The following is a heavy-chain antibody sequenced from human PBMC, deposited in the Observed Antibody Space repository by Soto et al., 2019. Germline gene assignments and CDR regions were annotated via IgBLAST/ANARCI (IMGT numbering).Heavy chain of an antibody. D-gene: IGHD3-10*01. CDR1: GFTFSSYA. J-gene: IGHJ6*02. V-gene: IGHV3-30-3*01. CDR2: ISYDGSNK. Sequence: QVQLVESGGGVVQPGRSLRLSCAASGFTFSSYAMHWVRQAPGKGLEWVAVISYDGSNKYYADSVKGRFTISRDNSKNTLYRQMNSLRAEDTAVYDCARDNRNYEGSGSYSYYYYGMDVWGQGTTVTVSS. CDR3: ARDNRNYEGSGSYSYYYYGMDV.